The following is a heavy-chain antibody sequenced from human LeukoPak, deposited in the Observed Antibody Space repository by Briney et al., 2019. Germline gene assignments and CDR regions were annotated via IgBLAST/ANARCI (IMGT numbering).Heavy chain of an antibody. J-gene: IGHJ4*02. CDR1: GGSISNSNSY. CDR2: IYYSGST. D-gene: IGHD1-26*01. CDR3: ARGKTGSRSKDY. V-gene: IGHV4-39*07. Sequence: PSETLSLTCTVSGGSISNSNSYWGWIRQSPGKGLEWIANIYYSGSTYYNPSLKSRLTISVDTSKNQFSLKLSSVTAADTAVYYCARGKTGSRSKDYWGQGTLVTVSS.